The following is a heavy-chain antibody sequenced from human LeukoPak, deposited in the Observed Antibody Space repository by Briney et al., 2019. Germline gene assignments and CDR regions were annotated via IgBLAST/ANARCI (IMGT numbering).Heavy chain of an antibody. CDR1: GYSFTSYW. D-gene: IGHD3-22*01. V-gene: IGHV5-51*01. CDR3: ARFGDSSGYSFDY. Sequence: GESLKISCKGSGYSFTSYWIGWVRQMPGKGLEWMGIIYPGDSDTRYSPSFQGQVTISADKSISTAYLQWSSLKALDTAMYYCARFGDSSGYSFDYWGQGTLVTVSS. CDR2: IYPGDSDT. J-gene: IGHJ4*02.